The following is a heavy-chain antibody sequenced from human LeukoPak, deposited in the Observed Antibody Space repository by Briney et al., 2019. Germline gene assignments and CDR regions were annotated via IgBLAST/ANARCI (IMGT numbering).Heavy chain of an antibody. CDR1: GFTFSDYY. D-gene: IGHD6-13*01. CDR2: ISSSGSTI. J-gene: IGHJ4*02. CDR3: ARARFEAAAIYFDY. Sequence: PGGSLRLSCAASGFTFSDYYMSWIRQAPGKGLEWVSYISSSGSTIYYADSVKGRFTISRDNAKNSLYLQMNSLRAEDTAVYYCARARFEAAAIYFDYWGQGTLVTASS. V-gene: IGHV3-11*04.